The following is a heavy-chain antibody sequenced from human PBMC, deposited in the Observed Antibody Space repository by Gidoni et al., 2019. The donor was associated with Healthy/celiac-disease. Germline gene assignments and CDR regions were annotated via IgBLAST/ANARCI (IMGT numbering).Heavy chain of an antibody. V-gene: IGHV3-23*01. Sequence: GKGLEWVSAISGSGGSTYYADSVKGRFTISRDNSKNTLYLQMNSLRAEDTAVYYCAKDTLTRTIFGVGKGYMDVWGKGTTVTVSS. CDR3: AKDTLTRTIFGVGKGYMDV. J-gene: IGHJ6*03. CDR2: ISGSGGST. D-gene: IGHD3-3*01.